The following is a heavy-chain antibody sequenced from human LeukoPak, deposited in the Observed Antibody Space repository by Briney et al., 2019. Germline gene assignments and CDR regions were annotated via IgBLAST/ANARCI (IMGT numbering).Heavy chain of an antibody. CDR1: GITFSTTW. CDR2: MNGGGSTT. D-gene: IGHD1-7*01. Sequence: GGSLRLSCAASGITFSTTWMHWVRQAPGKGLVWVSRMNGGGSTTNYADSVKGRCTISRDNAKNTLYLEMNSLSAEDTAVYYCATAGNYRFDYWGQGTLVTVSS. CDR3: ATAGNYRFDY. J-gene: IGHJ4*02. V-gene: IGHV3-74*01.